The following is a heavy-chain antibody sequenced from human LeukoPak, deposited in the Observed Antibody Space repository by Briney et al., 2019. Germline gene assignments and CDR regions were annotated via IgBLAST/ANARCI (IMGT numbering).Heavy chain of an antibody. Sequence: SETLSLTCAVYGGSFSGYYWSWIRQPPGKGLEWIGEINHSGSTNYNPSLKSRVTISVDTSKNQFSLKLSSVTAADTAVYYCARENNDYGGKKAFDYWGQGTLVTVSS. CDR1: GGSFSGYY. CDR3: ARENNDYGGKKAFDY. V-gene: IGHV4-34*01. CDR2: INHSGST. J-gene: IGHJ4*02. D-gene: IGHD4-23*01.